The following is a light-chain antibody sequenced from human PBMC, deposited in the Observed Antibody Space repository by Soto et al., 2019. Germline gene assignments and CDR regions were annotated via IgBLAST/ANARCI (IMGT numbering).Light chain of an antibody. V-gene: IGLV2-23*03. J-gene: IGLJ3*02. CDR1: SSDVGRYNY. Sequence: QSVLTQPASVSGSPGQSITISCTGTSSDVGRYNYVSWYQQHPGKAPKLIIYEGTKRPSGVSNRFSGSKSGNTASLTISGLQAEDEADYYCCSYAGSPTFPWIFGGGTKLTVL. CDR2: EGT. CDR3: CSYAGSPTFPWI.